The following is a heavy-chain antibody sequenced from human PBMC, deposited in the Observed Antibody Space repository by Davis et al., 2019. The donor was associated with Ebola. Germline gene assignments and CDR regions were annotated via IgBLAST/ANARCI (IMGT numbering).Heavy chain of an antibody. Sequence: ASVKVSCKASGYTFTSYGISWVRQAPGQGLEWIGWISAYNGNTNYAQKLQGRVTMTTDTSTSTAYMELRSLRSDDTAVYYCARMPPSITMVRGVIMAGDYWGQGTLVTVSS. J-gene: IGHJ4*02. CDR1: GYTFTSYG. CDR2: ISAYNGNT. V-gene: IGHV1-18*01. D-gene: IGHD3-10*01. CDR3: ARMPPSITMVRGVIMAGDY.